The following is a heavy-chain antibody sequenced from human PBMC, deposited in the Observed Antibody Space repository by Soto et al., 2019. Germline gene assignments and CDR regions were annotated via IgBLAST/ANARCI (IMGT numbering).Heavy chain of an antibody. CDR2: TNNNGGRT. V-gene: IGHV3-23*01. J-gene: IGHJ4*02. D-gene: IGHD3-10*01. CDR3: AKLGAGGPMYNYGSADS. Sequence: EVQLLESGGGLVKPGGSLRLSCVASGFTFSSYAMTWVRQAPGKGLEWVSVTNNNGGRTHYADSVKGRVTLSRDNSRNTLDLQLNSLRVEDTAVYYCAKLGAGGPMYNYGSADSWGQGTLVTVSS. CDR1: GFTFSSYA.